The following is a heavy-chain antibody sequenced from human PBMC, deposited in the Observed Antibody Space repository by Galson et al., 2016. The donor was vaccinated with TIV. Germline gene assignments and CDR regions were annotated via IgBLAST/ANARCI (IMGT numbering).Heavy chain of an antibody. CDR3: ARQWQSYFFDY. CDR1: GFTFSSYD. J-gene: IGHJ4*02. Sequence: SLRLSCAASGFTFSSYDMHWVRQAPGKGLEWVAIISFDRSDKYYGDSVKGRFTISRDNSKNTLYLQMSSLTAEDTAVYYCARQWQSYFFDYWGQGILVTVSS. V-gene: IGHV3-33*05. CDR2: ISFDRSDK. D-gene: IGHD6-19*01.